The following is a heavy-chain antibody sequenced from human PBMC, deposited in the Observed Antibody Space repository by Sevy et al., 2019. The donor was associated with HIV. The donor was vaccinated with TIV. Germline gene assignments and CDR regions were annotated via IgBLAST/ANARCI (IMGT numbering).Heavy chain of an antibody. V-gene: IGHV4-59*13. Sequence: SETLSLTCTVSGGSIRRYYWSWIRQPPGKGLEWIGYIYNSGNTNYNPSLKSRVTISVDTSKNQFSLRLSSVTAADTAVYYGARGFGSEGAFDLWGQGTMVTVSS. J-gene: IGHJ3*01. CDR3: ARGFGSEGAFDL. D-gene: IGHD3-10*01. CDR1: GGSIRRYY. CDR2: IYNSGNT.